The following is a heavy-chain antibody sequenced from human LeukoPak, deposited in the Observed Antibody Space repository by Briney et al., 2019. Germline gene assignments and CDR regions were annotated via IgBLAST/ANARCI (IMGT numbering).Heavy chain of an antibody. D-gene: IGHD4-17*01. V-gene: IGHV4-4*07. CDR3: ASDYGDYAEYFQH. J-gene: IGHJ1*01. CDR1: GGSTSSYY. Sequence: PSETLSLTCTVSGGSTSSYYWSWIRQPAGKGLEWIGRIYTSGSTNYNPSLKSRVTMSVDTSKNQFSLKLSSVTAADTAVYYCASDYGDYAEYFQHWGQGTLVTVSS. CDR2: IYTSGST.